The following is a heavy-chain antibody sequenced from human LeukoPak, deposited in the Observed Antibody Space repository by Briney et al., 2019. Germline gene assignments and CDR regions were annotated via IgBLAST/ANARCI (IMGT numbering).Heavy chain of an antibody. Sequence: SVKVSCKASGGTFSSYAFSWVRQAPGQGLEWMGGIIPIFGSTNYAQKFQGKVTITADESTSTAYMAVNSLRSEDTAVYFCAEGSSGYNYGPPDYWGQGTLVRVSS. V-gene: IGHV1-69*13. J-gene: IGHJ4*02. CDR3: AEGSSGYNYGPPDY. D-gene: IGHD3-22*01. CDR1: GGTFSSYA. CDR2: IIPIFGST.